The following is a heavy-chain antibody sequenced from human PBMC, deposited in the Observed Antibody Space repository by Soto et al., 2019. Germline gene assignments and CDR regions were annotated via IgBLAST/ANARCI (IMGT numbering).Heavy chain of an antibody. J-gene: IGHJ4*02. CDR2: INPSGGST. D-gene: IGHD6-19*01. CDR3: ARYDNGGIAVAAPFDY. Sequence: QVQLVQSGAEVKKPGASVKVSCKASGYTFTSYYMHWVRQAPGQGLEWMGIINPSGGSTSYAQKFQGRVTMTXXTXTXXVYMELSSLRSEDTAVYYCARYDNGGIAVAAPFDYWGQGTLVTVSS. CDR1: GYTFTSYY. V-gene: IGHV1-46*03.